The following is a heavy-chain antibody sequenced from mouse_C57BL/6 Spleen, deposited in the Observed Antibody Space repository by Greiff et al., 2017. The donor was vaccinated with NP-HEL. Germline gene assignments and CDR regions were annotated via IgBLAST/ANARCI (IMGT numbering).Heavy chain of an antibody. Sequence: QLVESGTELVKPGASVKLSCKASGYTFTSYWMHWVKQRPGQGLEWIGNINPSNGGTNYNEKFKSKATLTVDKSSSTAYMQLSSLTSEDSAVYYCARSYDYGPDYAMDYWGQGTSVTVSS. J-gene: IGHJ4*01. CDR1: GYTFTSYW. V-gene: IGHV1-53*01. CDR3: ARSYDYGPDYAMDY. D-gene: IGHD2-4*01. CDR2: INPSNGGT.